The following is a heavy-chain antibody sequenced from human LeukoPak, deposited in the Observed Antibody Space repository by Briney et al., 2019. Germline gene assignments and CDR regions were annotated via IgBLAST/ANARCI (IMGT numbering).Heavy chain of an antibody. CDR3: ARGAEVITFFGLLFDY. V-gene: IGHV4-30-4*01. CDR2: IYYSGST. Sequence: SQTLSLTCTVSGGSISSGDYYWSWIRQPPGKGLEWIGYIYYSGSTYYNPSLKSRVTISVDTSKNQFSLKLSSVTAADTAVYYCARGAEVITFFGLLFDYWGQGTLVTVSS. D-gene: IGHD3-22*01. J-gene: IGHJ4*02. CDR1: GGSISSGDYY.